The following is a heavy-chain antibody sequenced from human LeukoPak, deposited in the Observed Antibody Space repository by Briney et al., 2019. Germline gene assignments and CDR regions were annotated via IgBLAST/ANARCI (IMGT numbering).Heavy chain of an antibody. Sequence: QSGRSLRLSCTGSGFTFGDYAMSWARQAPGKGLGWIGFIRSKNYGETTEYAASVKGRFTISRDDSKSIAYLQMNSLKTEDTAVYYCTRLVPHLDYWGQGTLVTVSS. J-gene: IGHJ4*02. D-gene: IGHD3-10*01. CDR3: TRLVPHLDY. CDR2: IRSKNYGETT. V-gene: IGHV3-49*04. CDR1: GFTFGDYA.